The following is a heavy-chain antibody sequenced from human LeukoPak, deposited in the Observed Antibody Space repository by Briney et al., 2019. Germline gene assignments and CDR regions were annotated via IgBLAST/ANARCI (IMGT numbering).Heavy chain of an antibody. CDR3: ARGELEMATNQPFDY. V-gene: IGHV3-23*01. CDR1: GFTFSSYA. CDR2: ISGSGGST. J-gene: IGHJ4*02. Sequence: GGSLRLSCAASGFTFSSYAMSWVRQAPGKGLEWVSSISGSGGSTYYADSVKGRFTISRDNAKNSLYLQMHSLRAEDTAVYYCARGELEMATNQPFDYWGQGTLVTVSS. D-gene: IGHD5-24*01.